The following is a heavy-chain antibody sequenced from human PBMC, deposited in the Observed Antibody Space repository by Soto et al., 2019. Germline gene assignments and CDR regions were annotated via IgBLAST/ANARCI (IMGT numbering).Heavy chain of an antibody. CDR1: GYSFTSYW. CDR3: ARIPVVVAATLGFDP. CDR2: IYPGDSDT. J-gene: IGHJ5*02. D-gene: IGHD2-15*01. V-gene: IGHV5-51*01. Sequence: EVQLVQSGAEVKKPGESLKISCKGSGYSFTSYWIGWVRQMPGKGLEWMGIIYPGDSDTRYSPSFQGQVTISADKSISTAYLQWSSLKASDTAMYYCARIPVVVAATLGFDPWGQGTLVTVSS.